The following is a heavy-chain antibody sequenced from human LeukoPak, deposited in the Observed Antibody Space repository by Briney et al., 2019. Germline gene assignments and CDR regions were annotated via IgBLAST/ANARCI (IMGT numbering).Heavy chain of an antibody. CDR3: ARDGRCTWYGVGYFDY. CDR2: ISSSGSTI. CDR1: GFTFSSYE. D-gene: IGHD6-13*01. Sequence: GGSLRLSCAASGFTFSSYEMNWVRQAPGKGLEWVSYISSSGSTIYYADSVKGRFTISRDNAKNSLYLQMNSLRAEDTAVYYCARDGRCTWYGVGYFDYWGQGTLVTVSS. V-gene: IGHV3-48*03. J-gene: IGHJ4*02.